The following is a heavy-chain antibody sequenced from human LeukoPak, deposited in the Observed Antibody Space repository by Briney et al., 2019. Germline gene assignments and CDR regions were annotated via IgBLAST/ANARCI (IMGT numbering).Heavy chain of an antibody. Sequence: PSETLSLTCTVSGGSISGDGQYWSWIRQHPGKGLEWIGYIYYSGNSYYNPSLKSRVTISADTSVNQFSLQLNSVTAADTAVYYCARVIVSYRYDANWFDPWGQGTLVTVSS. CDR1: GGSISGDGQY. CDR2: IYYSGNS. V-gene: IGHV4-31*03. CDR3: ARVIVSYRYDANWFDP. J-gene: IGHJ5*02. D-gene: IGHD4/OR15-4a*01.